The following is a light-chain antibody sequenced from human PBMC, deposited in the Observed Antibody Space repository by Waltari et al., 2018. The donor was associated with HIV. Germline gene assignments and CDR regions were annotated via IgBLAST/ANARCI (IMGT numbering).Light chain of an antibody. CDR2: TTN. CDR3: ATWDDSRNVPV. Sequence: QSVLTQPPSASGTPGQRVTISCSGSISNIGSNTVNWYQQLPGTAPKLLIYTTNQRPAGVPARFAGSKPGASAALPSRGLQADDEADYYCATWDDSRNVPVFGGGTKLPVL. CDR1: ISNIGSNT. V-gene: IGLV1-44*01. J-gene: IGLJ3*02.